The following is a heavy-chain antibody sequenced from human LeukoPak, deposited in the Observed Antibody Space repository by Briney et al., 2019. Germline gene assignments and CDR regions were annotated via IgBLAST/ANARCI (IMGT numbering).Heavy chain of an antibody. V-gene: IGHV4-4*07. Sequence: KPSEILSLTCTVSAGSINTYFWTWVRQPAGKGLEWIGRISGSGTAYYNPSLESRVTISLDTANNQLFLRMTSVSAADTAVYYCARGTELTRTSGHYSFDYWGQGTLVSVSS. CDR3: ARGTELTRTSGHYSFDY. CDR2: ISGSGTA. D-gene: IGHD1-7*01. J-gene: IGHJ4*02. CDR1: AGSINTYF.